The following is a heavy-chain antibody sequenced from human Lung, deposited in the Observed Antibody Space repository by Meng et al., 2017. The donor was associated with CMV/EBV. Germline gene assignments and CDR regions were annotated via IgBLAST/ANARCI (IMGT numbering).Heavy chain of an antibody. CDR1: GYTFTGYY. J-gene: IGHJ1*01. V-gene: IGHV1-2*02. Sequence: ASVKVSCKASGYTFTGYYMHWVRQAPGQGLEWMGWINPNSGGTNYAQKFQGRVTMTRDTSISTAYMELSRLRSDDTAVYYCARALLFITMVRGAIGYWGQGTLVTFSS. CDR2: INPNSGGT. CDR3: ARALLFITMVRGAIGY. D-gene: IGHD3-10*01.